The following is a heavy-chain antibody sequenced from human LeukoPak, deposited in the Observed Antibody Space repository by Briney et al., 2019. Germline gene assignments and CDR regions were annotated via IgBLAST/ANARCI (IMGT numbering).Heavy chain of an antibody. V-gene: IGHV3-23*01. Sequence: HPGGSLRLSRAASGFTFSSYAMSWVRQAPGKGLEWVSAISGSGGSTYYADSVKGRFTISRDNSKNTLYLQMNSLRAEDTAVYYCAKDLESSGWYGDWGQGTLVTVSS. CDR1: GFTFSSYA. CDR2: ISGSGGST. D-gene: IGHD6-19*01. CDR3: AKDLESSGWYGD. J-gene: IGHJ4*02.